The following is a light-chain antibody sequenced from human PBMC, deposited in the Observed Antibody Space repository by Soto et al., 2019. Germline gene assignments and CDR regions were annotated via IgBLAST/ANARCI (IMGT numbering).Light chain of an antibody. Sequence: EVVLTHSPGTLSLSSGERATLSCRASQSVINSYLAWYQQKPGQAPRLLLYGAYNRATGIPDRFSGSGSGTDFTLTISRLEPEDFAVYYCQQYGTAPWTFGHGTKVDIK. J-gene: IGKJ1*01. CDR1: QSVINSY. V-gene: IGKV3-20*01. CDR2: GAY. CDR3: QQYGTAPWT.